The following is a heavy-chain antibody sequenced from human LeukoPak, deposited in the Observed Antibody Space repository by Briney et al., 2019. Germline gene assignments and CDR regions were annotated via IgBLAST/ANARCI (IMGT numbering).Heavy chain of an antibody. Sequence: GESLKISCKGSGYSFTSYWIGWVRQMPGKGLEWMGIIYPGDSDARYSPSFQGQVTISADKSISTAYLQWTSLKASGTAIYYCARSPRKYWYFDLWGRGTLVTVSS. V-gene: IGHV5-51*01. CDR2: IYPGDSDA. J-gene: IGHJ2*01. CDR1: GYSFTSYW. CDR3: ARSPRKYWYFDL.